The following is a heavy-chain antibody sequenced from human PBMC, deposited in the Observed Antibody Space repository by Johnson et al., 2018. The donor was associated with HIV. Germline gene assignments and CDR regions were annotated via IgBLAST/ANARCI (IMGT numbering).Heavy chain of an antibody. CDR1: GFTFSSYA. Sequence: VQLVESGGALVQPGGSLRLSCAASGFTFSSYAMHWVRQAPGKGLEWVSGISWNSGSIGYADSVKGRFTISRDNAKNSLYLQMNSLRAEDTALYYCAKDTGAYYYDSSGYWDAFDIWGQGTMVTVSS. V-gene: IGHV3-9*01. CDR2: ISWNSGSI. J-gene: IGHJ3*02. D-gene: IGHD3-22*01. CDR3: AKDTGAYYYDSSGYWDAFDI.